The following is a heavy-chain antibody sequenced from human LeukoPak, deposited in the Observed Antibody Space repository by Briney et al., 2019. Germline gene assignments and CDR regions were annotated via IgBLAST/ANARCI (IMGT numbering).Heavy chain of an antibody. D-gene: IGHD4-17*01. CDR1: GFTFSSYS. V-gene: IGHV3-48*01. J-gene: IGHJ4*02. CDR3: ARGTTVTTSSYFDY. Sequence: PGGSLRLSCAASGFTFSSYSMNWVRQAPGKGLEGVSYISSSSGTIYYADSVKGRLTISRDNAKNSLYLQMNSLRAEDTAVYHCARGTTVTTSSYFDYWGQGTLVTVSS. CDR2: ISSSSGTI.